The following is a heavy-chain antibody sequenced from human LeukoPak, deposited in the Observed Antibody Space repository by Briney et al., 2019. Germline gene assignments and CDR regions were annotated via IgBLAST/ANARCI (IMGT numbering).Heavy chain of an antibody. Sequence: SETLSLTCTVSGGSISSYYWSWIRQPPGKGLEWIGYIYYSGSTNYNPSLKSRVTISVDTSKNQFSLKLSSVTAADTAVYYCARHEIAVAGIPYYYGMDVWGQGTTVTVSS. J-gene: IGHJ6*02. V-gene: IGHV4-59*08. CDR3: ARHEIAVAGIPYYYGMDV. D-gene: IGHD6-19*01. CDR1: GGSISSYY. CDR2: IYYSGST.